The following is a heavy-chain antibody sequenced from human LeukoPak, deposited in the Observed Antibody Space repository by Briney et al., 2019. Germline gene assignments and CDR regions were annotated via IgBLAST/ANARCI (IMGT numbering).Heavy chain of an antibody. CDR3: ARHPGITAAGTGFDI. J-gene: IGHJ3*02. D-gene: IGHD6-13*01. V-gene: IGHV4-39*01. Sequence: SGTLSLTRTVSGGSISSSTSYWGWIRQPPGKGLEWIGSIYYSGRTYYNPSLKSRLTISVDTSKNQFSLKLSSVTAADTAVYYCARHPGITAAGTGFDIWGQGTMVTVSS. CDR2: IYYSGRT. CDR1: GGSISSSTSY.